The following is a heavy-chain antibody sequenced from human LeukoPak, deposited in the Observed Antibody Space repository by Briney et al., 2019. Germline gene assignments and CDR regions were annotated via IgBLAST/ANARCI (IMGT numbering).Heavy chain of an antibody. J-gene: IGHJ3*01. CDR2: INQDGSEK. Sequence: GGSLRLSCATSGFTFSSYWMSWVRQAPGKGLEWVAYINQDGSEKNYADSVKGRFTISRDNAKKSLFLQMNSLRVEDTAVYYCARRKWNYGVDDAFDVWGQGTMVTVS. CDR3: ARRKWNYGVDDAFDV. V-gene: IGHV3-7*01. D-gene: IGHD1-7*01. CDR1: GFTFSSYW.